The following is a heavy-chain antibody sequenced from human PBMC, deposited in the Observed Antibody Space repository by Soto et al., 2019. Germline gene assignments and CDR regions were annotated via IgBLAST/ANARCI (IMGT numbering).Heavy chain of an antibody. Sequence: EVQLVESGGVLVQPGGSLRLSCAASGFTFSSYDMHWVRQATGKGLEWVSAIGTAGDTYYPGSVKGRFTISRENAKNSLYLQMNSLRAGDTAVYYCARVGEGRGYYFDYWGQGTLVTVSS. V-gene: IGHV3-13*01. CDR1: GFTFSSYD. J-gene: IGHJ4*02. CDR2: IGTAGDT. CDR3: ARVGEGRGYYFDY.